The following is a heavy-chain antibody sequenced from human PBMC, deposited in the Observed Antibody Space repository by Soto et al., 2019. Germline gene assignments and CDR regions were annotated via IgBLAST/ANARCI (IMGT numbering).Heavy chain of an antibody. CDR3: ATGEYGSANWGYYDYGMDV. CDR1: GGTFSSYA. J-gene: IGHJ6*02. V-gene: IGHV1-69*06. D-gene: IGHD6-6*01. CDR2: IIPIFGTA. Sequence: AVQVSCKASGGTFSSYAISWVRQAPGQGLEWMGGIIPIFGTANYAQKFQGRVTITADKSTSTAYMELSSLRSEDTAVYYCATGEYGSANWGYYDYGMDVWG.